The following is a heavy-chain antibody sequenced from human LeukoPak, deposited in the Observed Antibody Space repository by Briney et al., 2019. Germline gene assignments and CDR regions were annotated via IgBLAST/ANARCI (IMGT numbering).Heavy chain of an antibody. D-gene: IGHD2-15*01. CDR2: INSDGSST. Sequence: PGGSLRLSCEASGFTFSSYWMYWVRQAPGKGLVWVSRINSDGSSTSYADSVKGRFTISRDNAKNTLYLQMNSLRVEDTAVYYCARVSYCSGGSCYSYFDYWGQGTWSPSPQ. CDR3: ARVSYCSGGSCYSYFDY. CDR1: GFTFSSYW. V-gene: IGHV3-74*01. J-gene: IGHJ4*02.